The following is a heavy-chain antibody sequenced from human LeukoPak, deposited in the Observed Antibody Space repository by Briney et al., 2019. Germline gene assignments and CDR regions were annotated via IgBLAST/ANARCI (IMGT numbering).Heavy chain of an antibody. CDR1: GGSISTYS. Sequence: SETLSLTCTVSGGSISTYSWSWIRQPPGEGLEWIGYVDYSGTTTYNPSLKSRVIISVDRSNNQFSLKLNSVTAADTAVYYCARDSKIFTIDAFDIWGQGIMITVSS. D-gene: IGHD2/OR15-2a*01. CDR3: ARDSKIFTIDAFDI. V-gene: IGHV4-59*01. CDR2: VDYSGTT. J-gene: IGHJ3*02.